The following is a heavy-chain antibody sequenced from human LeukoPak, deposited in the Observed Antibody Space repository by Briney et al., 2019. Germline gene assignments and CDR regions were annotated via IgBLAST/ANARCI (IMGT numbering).Heavy chain of an antibody. CDR3: ARADGDYDAFDI. J-gene: IGHJ3*02. CDR2: IYYSGST. D-gene: IGHD4-17*01. V-gene: IGHV4-59*01. Sequence: SETLSLTCAVYGGSFSGYYWSWIRQPPGKGLEWIGYIYYSGSTNYNPSLKSRVTISVDTSKNQFSLKLSSVTAADTAVYYCARADGDYDAFDIWGQGTMVTVSS. CDR1: GGSFSGYY.